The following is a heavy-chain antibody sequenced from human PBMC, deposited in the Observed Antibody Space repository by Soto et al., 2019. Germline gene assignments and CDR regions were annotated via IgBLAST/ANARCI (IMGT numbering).Heavy chain of an antibody. CDR2: IIPIFGTA. CDR3: ASRTIAAAANYWYFDL. CDR1: GGTFSSYA. J-gene: IGHJ2*01. Sequence: QVQLVQSGAEVKKPGSSVKVSCKASGGTFSSYAISWVRQAPGQGLEWMGGIIPIFGTANYAQKFQGRVKITADETTSTAYMELSSLRSEDTAVYYCASRTIAAAANYWYFDLWGRGTLVTVSS. V-gene: IGHV1-69*01. D-gene: IGHD6-13*01.